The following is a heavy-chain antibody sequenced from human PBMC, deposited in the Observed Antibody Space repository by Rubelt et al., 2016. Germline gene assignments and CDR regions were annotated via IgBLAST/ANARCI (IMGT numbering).Heavy chain of an antibody. CDR3: VKALYDYVWGSYRYGY. CDR1: FTFSSYA. J-gene: IGHJ4*02. D-gene: IGHD3-16*02. CDR2: ISSNGGST. V-gene: IGHV3-64D*06. Sequence: FTFSSYAMHWVRQAPGKGLEYVSAISSNGGSTYYADSVKGRFTISRDNSKNTLYLQMSRLRAEDTAVYYCVKALYDYVWGSYRYGYWGQGTLVTVSS.